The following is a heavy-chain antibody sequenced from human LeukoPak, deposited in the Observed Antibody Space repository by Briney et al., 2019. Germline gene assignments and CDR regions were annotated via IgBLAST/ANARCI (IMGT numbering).Heavy chain of an antibody. CDR1: GFTFDDYA. CDR3: AMSYCGGDCYPSYGMDV. Sequence: GRSLRLSCAASGFTFDDYAMHWVRQAPGKGLEWVSGISWNSGSIAYADSVKSRFTISRDNAKNSLYLQMNSLRAEDTALYYCAMSYCGGDCYPSYGMDVWGQGTTVTVSS. D-gene: IGHD2-21*02. J-gene: IGHJ6*02. V-gene: IGHV3-9*01. CDR2: ISWNSGSI.